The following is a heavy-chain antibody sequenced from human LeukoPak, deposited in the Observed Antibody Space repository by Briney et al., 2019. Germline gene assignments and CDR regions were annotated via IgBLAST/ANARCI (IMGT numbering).Heavy chain of an antibody. D-gene: IGHD6-19*01. J-gene: IGHJ4*02. V-gene: IGHV5-51*01. CDR1: GYSFSTYW. CDR2: IYLGDSDT. Sequence: GESLKISCKGSGYSFSTYWIAWVRQMPGKGLEWMGIIYLGDSDTRYSPSFQGQVTISADRSISTAYLQWSGLKASDTATYYCARSGGSGWDEGFDYWGQGTLATVSS. CDR3: ARSGGSGWDEGFDY.